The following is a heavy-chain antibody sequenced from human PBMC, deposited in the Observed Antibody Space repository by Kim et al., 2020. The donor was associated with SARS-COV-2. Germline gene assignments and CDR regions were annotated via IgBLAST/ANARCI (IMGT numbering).Heavy chain of an antibody. CDR3: ARSFSGSYFGYDY. CDR1: GFTFNTYG. D-gene: IGHD1-26*01. Sequence: GGSLRLSCAASGFTFNTYGMHWVRQAPGKGLERVAVISYDGSHKYYVDSVKGRFTSSRDNPKNTLYLQMNSLRIEDTAVYYCARSFSGSYFGYDYWGQGSLVTVSS. CDR2: ISYDGSHK. J-gene: IGHJ4*02. V-gene: IGHV3-30*03.